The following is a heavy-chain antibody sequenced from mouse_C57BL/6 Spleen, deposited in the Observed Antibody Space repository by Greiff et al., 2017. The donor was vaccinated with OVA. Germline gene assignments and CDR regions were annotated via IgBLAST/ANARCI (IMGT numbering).Heavy chain of an antibody. V-gene: IGHV1-81*01. CDR3: ARPDYDYDVGYFEV. CDR2: IYPRSGNT. CDR1: GFTFTSSG. J-gene: IGHJ1*03. D-gene: IGHD2-4*01. Sequence: VQLQQSGAELARPGASVKLSCKASGFTFTSSGISWVKQRTGPGLEWIGDIYPRSGNTYYNEKFKGKATLTADKSSSTAYMELRSVTSEDCAVYFDARPDYDYDVGYFEVWGTGTTVTVSS.